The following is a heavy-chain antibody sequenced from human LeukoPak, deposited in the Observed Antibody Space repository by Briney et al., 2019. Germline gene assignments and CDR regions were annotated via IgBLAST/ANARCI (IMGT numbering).Heavy chain of an antibody. CDR2: IWYDGSNK. CDR1: GFTFGRYG. CDR3: ASGDTTGYSGDAFNI. Sequence: PGRSLRLSCVASGFTFGRYGMHWVRQAPGKGLEWVAIIWYDGSNKYYADSVKGRFTISRDTSKNTLYLQMDSLRAEDTAVYYCASGDTTGYSGDAFNIWGQGTMVTVSS. V-gene: IGHV3-33*03. J-gene: IGHJ3*02. D-gene: IGHD3-22*01.